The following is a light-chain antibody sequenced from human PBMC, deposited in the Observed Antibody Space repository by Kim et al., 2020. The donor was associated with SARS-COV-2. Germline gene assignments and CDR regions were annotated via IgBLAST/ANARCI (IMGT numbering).Light chain of an antibody. V-gene: IGKV3-11*01. CDR1: QSVSSY. CDR3: QQRSNWPPFT. CDR2: DAS. Sequence: EIVLTQSPATLSLSPGERATLSCRASQSVSSYLAWYQQKPGQAPRLLIYDASNRATGIPARFSGSGSGTDFTLTISSLEPEGFAVYYCQQRSNWPPFTFGPGNKVDIK. J-gene: IGKJ3*01.